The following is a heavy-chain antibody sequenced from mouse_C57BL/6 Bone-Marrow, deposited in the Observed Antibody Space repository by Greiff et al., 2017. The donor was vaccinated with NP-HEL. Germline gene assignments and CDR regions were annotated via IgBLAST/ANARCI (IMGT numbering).Heavy chain of an antibody. D-gene: IGHD1-1*01. J-gene: IGHJ4*01. CDR1: GYAFSSSG. CDR3: SRRGYCGSSVYYAMDY. Sequence: VKLQQSGPELVKPGASVKISCKASGYAFSSSGMNWVKQRPGKGLEWIGRIYPGDGDTNYNGKVKGKATLTADKSSSTAYMHLNSLTSEDSAVYVWSRRGYCGSSVYYAMDYWGQGTSVTVSS. CDR2: IYPGDGDT. V-gene: IGHV1-82*01.